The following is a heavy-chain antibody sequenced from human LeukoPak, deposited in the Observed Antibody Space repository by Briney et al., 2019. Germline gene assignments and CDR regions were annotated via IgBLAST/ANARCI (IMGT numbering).Heavy chain of an antibody. D-gene: IGHD2-15*01. CDR3: ARTYCSGGSCYPFGY. CDR1: GGSFSGYY. Sequence: SETLSLTCAVYGGSFSGYYWSWIRQPPGKGLGWIGEINHSGSTNYNPSLKSRVTISVDTSKNQFSLKLSSVTAADTAVYYCARTYCSGGSCYPFGYWGQGTLVTVSS. J-gene: IGHJ4*02. CDR2: INHSGST. V-gene: IGHV4-34*01.